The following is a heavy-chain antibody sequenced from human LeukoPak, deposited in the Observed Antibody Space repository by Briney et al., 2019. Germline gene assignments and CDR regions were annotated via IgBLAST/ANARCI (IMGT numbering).Heavy chain of an antibody. CDR3: ARGHGDYYYYYYYMDV. J-gene: IGHJ6*03. Sequence: SETLSLTCTVSSGSISTSNYYWGWVRQPPGKALEWIGNIFYSGSTYYNPSLKSRVTISVDTSKNQFSLKLSSVTAADTAVYYCARGHGDYYYYYYYMDVWGKGTTVTVSS. V-gene: IGHV4-39*07. D-gene: IGHD4-17*01. CDR1: SGSISTSNYY. CDR2: IFYSGST.